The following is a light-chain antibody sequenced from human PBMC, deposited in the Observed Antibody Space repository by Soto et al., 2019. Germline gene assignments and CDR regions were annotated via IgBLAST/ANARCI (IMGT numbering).Light chain of an antibody. CDR3: QSYRSSLYVV. CDR2: GNS. CDR1: SSNIGAGYD. V-gene: IGLV1-40*01. J-gene: IGLJ2*01. Sequence: QSVLTQPPSVSGAPGQRVTISCTGSSSNIGAGYDVHWYQHLPGTAPKLLIYGNSNRPSGVPDRFSGSKSGTSASLAITGLQDEDEADYYCQSYRSSLYVVFGGGTKLTVL.